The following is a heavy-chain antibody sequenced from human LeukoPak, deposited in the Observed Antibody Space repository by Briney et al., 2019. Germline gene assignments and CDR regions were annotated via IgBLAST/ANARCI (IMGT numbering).Heavy chain of an antibody. D-gene: IGHD3-9*01. CDR1: GGSISSYY. Sequence: SETLSLTCTVSGGSISSYYWSWIRQPPGKGLEWIGYIYYSGSTNYNPSLKSRVTISVDTSKNQFSLKLSSVTAADTAVYYCAGQLRYFDLTAYFDYWAREPWSPSPQ. CDR3: AGQLRYFDLTAYFDY. V-gene: IGHV4-59*08. J-gene: IGHJ4*02. CDR2: IYYSGST.